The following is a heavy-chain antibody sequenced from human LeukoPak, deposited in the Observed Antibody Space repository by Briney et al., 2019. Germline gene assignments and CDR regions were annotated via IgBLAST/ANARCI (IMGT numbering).Heavy chain of an antibody. D-gene: IGHD3-10*01. CDR1: GFTFTSSA. CDR2: IVVGSGNT. CDR3: AAEYYGSGSYPSDYGMDV. V-gene: IGHV1-58*01. J-gene: IGHJ6*02. Sequence: SVKVSCKASGFTFTSSAVQWVRQARGQRLEWIGWIVVGSGNTNYAQKFQERVTITRDMSTSTAYMELSSLRSEDTAVYYCAAEYYGSGSYPSDYGMDVWGQGTTVTVSS.